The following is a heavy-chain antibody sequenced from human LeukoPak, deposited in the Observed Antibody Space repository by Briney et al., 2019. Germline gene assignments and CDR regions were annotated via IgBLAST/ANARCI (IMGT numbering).Heavy chain of an antibody. Sequence: SETLSLTCTVSGGSISSDYWTWIRQPAGKGLEWIGRIYSSGSTTYNPSLQSRVTISVDTSKNQFSLKLSSVTAADTAVYYCARHYGSGSRDAFDIWGQGTMVTVSS. V-gene: IGHV4-4*07. CDR1: GGSISSDY. CDR3: ARHYGSGSRDAFDI. D-gene: IGHD3-10*01. CDR2: IYSSGST. J-gene: IGHJ3*02.